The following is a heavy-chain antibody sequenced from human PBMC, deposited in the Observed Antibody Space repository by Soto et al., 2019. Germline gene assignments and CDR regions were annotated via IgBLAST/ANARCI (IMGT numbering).Heavy chain of an antibody. D-gene: IGHD1-26*01. V-gene: IGHV1-46*03. Sequence: QVQLVQSGAEVKKPGASVKLSCKASGYTFTYYYIHWVRQAPGQVFEWMGVINPSGGSATYAQKFQDRVTMTRDTSTSTVYMELSSLRSEDTAVYYCTRVQYSGSYYGYWGQGTLVTVSS. CDR2: INPSGGSA. CDR1: GYTFTYYY. J-gene: IGHJ4*02. CDR3: TRVQYSGSYYGY.